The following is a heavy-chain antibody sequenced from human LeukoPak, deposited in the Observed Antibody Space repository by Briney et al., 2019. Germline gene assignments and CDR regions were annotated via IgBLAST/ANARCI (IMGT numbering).Heavy chain of an antibody. V-gene: IGHV1-2*02. Sequence: GASVKVSCKASGYTFTGYYMHWVRQAPGQGLEWMGWINPNSGGTNYAQKFQGRVTMTRDTSISTAYMELSRLRSDDTAVYYCARDWGEFYQLSDYWGQGTLVTVSS. CDR2: INPNSGGT. CDR1: GYTFTGYY. CDR3: ARDWGEFYQLSDY. D-gene: IGHD2-2*01. J-gene: IGHJ4*02.